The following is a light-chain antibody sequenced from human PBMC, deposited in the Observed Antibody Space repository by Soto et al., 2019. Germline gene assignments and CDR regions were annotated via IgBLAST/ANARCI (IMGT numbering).Light chain of an antibody. CDR2: STS. J-gene: IGKJ5*01. CDR1: QGISGF. CDR3: QHLNTYLIT. V-gene: IGKV1-9*01. Sequence: DIQLTQSPSFLSASVGDRVTITCRASQGISGFLAWYQQKPGKAPKLLIYSTSTLETGVPSRFSGSASGTAFTLTISSLQPEDFATDYCQHLNTYLITFGQGTRLEI.